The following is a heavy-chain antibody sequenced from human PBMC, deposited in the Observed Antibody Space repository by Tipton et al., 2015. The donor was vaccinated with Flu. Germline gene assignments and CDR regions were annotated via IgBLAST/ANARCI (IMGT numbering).Heavy chain of an antibody. V-gene: IGHV3-7*01. CDR1: GFTFSTYW. Sequence: SLRLSCSASGFTFSTYWMTWVRQAPGKGLEWVANIKQDGSEKYYVDSVKGRFTISKDNAKNSMYLQMNSLRAEETAVYYCARDGSSGRGGGWDLDCRGQGTLVTVSS. D-gene: IGHD1-26*01. CDR3: ARDGSSGRGGGWDLDC. CDR2: IKQDGSEK. J-gene: IGHJ4*02.